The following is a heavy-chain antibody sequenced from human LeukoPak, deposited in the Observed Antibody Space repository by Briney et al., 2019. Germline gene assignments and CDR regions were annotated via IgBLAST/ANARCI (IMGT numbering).Heavy chain of an antibody. CDR3: ARVSGYSYGLPHPYYYYYYMDV. CDR2: ISYDGSNK. CDR1: GFTFSSYG. D-gene: IGHD5-18*01. J-gene: IGHJ6*03. V-gene: IGHV3-30*03. Sequence: GGSLRLSCAASGFTFSSYGMHWVRQAPGKGLEWVAVISYDGSNKYYADSVKGRFTISRDNSKNTLYLQMNSLRAEDTALYHCARVSGYSYGLPHPYYYYYYMDVWGKGTTVTVSS.